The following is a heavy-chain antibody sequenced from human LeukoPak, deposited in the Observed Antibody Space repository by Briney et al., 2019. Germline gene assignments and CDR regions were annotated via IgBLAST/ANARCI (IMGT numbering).Heavy chain of an antibody. V-gene: IGHV4-34*01. J-gene: IGHJ6*04. CDR1: GGSFSGYC. Sequence: SETLSLTCAVHGGSFSGYCWSWIRQPPGKGLEWIGEINHSGSTNYNPSLKSRVTISVDTSKNQFSLKLSSVTAADTAVYYCAYGSGSCPPFCVWGKGTTVTVSS. CDR3: AYGSGSCPPFCV. D-gene: IGHD3-10*01. CDR2: INHSGST.